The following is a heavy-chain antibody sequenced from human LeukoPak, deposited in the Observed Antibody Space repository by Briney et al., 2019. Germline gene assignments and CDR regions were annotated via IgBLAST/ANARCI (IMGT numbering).Heavy chain of an antibody. Sequence: SETLSLTCAVYGGSFSGYYWSWIRQPPGKGLEWIGEINHSGSTNYNPSLKSRVTISVDTSKNQFSLKLSSVTAADTAVYYCAREVPDMVATVDAFDIWGQGTMVTVSP. V-gene: IGHV4-34*01. J-gene: IGHJ3*02. D-gene: IGHD5-12*01. CDR1: GGSFSGYY. CDR2: INHSGST. CDR3: AREVPDMVATVDAFDI.